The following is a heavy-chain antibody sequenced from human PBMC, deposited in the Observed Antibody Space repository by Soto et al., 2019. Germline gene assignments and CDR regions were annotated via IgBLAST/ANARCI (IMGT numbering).Heavy chain of an antibody. J-gene: IGHJ4*02. Sequence: GESLKIYCKSSGYTFSKYWIGWVRQTPGKGLEWMGMIYPGDSDARYSPSFEGQVTFSVDKSINTAYLQWNSLKASDTAMYYCARQGGEYNTMSDYWGQGTLVTVSS. V-gene: IGHV5-51*01. D-gene: IGHD3-10*01. CDR3: ARQGGEYNTMSDY. CDR1: GYTFSKYW. CDR2: IYPGDSDA.